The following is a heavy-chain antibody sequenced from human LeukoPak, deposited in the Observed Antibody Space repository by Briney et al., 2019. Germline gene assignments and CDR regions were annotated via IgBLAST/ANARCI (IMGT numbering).Heavy chain of an antibody. D-gene: IGHD3-10*01. CDR1: GGSISSSSYY. CDR3: ARTRYYYNSRSYGAPYYFDY. Sequence: SETLSLTCTVSGGSISSSSYYRGWIRQPPGKGLEWIGSIYYSGSTYYNPSLKSRVTISVDTSKNQFSLKLSSVTAADTAVYYCARTRYYYNSRSYGAPYYFDYWGQGTLVSVSS. V-gene: IGHV4-39*01. J-gene: IGHJ4*02. CDR2: IYYSGST.